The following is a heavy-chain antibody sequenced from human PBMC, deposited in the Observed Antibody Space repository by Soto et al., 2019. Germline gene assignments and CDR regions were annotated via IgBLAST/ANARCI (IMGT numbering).Heavy chain of an antibody. CDR2: IRRIAYGGTT. CDR3: SRSLAIDFDS. J-gene: IGHJ4*02. Sequence: PGGSLRLSCSASGFNFAAYTTSWVRLTPGKGLEWVGFIRRIAYGGTTDYAASVKGRFTISRDDSRKIVYLQMSRLEIEDTAVYYCSRSLAIDFDSWGQGTLVTVSS. V-gene: IGHV3-49*04. CDR1: GFNFAAYT.